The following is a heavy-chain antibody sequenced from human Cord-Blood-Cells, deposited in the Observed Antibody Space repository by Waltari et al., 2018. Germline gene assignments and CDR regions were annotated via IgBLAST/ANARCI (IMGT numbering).Heavy chain of an antibody. V-gene: IGHV1-69*01. D-gene: IGHD3-16*01. J-gene: IGHJ3*02. Sequence: QVQLVQSGAEVKKPGSSVKVSCKASGGTFSSYAISWVRQAPGQGLEWMGGSIPIVGTANYGQKFQGRVTITADESTSTAYMELSSLRSEDTAVYYCARGGEDWGDAFDIWGQGTMVTVSS. CDR1: GGTFSSYA. CDR2: SIPIVGTA. CDR3: ARGGEDWGDAFDI.